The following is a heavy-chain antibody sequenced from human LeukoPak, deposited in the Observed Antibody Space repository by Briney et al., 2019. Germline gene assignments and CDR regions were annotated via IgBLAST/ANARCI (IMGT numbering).Heavy chain of an antibody. Sequence: SVKVSCKASGFTFTSSAMQWVRQARGQRLEWIGWIVVGSGNTNYAQKFQERVTITRDMSTSTAYMELSSLRSEDTAVYYCAASGTDGSGSPDYYYYMDVWGKGTTVTISS. J-gene: IGHJ6*03. CDR3: AASGTDGSGSPDYYYYMDV. CDR2: IVVGSGNT. V-gene: IGHV1-58*02. D-gene: IGHD3-10*01. CDR1: GFTFTSSA.